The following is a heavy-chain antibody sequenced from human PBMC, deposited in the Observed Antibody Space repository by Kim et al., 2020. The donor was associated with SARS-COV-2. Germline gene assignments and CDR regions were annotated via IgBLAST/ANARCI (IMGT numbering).Heavy chain of an antibody. J-gene: IGHJ4*02. CDR1: GFTFSSYG. CDR2: ISYDGSNK. Sequence: GGSLRLSCAASGFTFSSYGMHWVRQAPGKGLEWVAVISYDGSNKYYADSVKGRFTISRDNSKNTLYLQMNSLRAEDTAVYYCAKGDGTVTTGVFDYWGQGTLVTVSS. D-gene: IGHD4-17*01. V-gene: IGHV3-30*18. CDR3: AKGDGTVTTGVFDY.